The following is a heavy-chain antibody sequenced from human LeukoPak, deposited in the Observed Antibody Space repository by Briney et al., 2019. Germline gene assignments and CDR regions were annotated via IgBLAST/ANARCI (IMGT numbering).Heavy chain of an antibody. D-gene: IGHD6-13*01. CDR2: ISAYNGNT. J-gene: IGHJ4*02. CDR1: GYTFTSYG. V-gene: IGHV1-18*01. Sequence: GASVKVSCKASGYTFTSYGISWVRQAPGQGLEWMGWISAYNGNTNYTQELQGRVTMTTDTSTSTAYMELRSLRSDDTAVYYCARGSDGSSWDGDFDYWGQGTLVTVSS. CDR3: ARGSDGSSWDGDFDY.